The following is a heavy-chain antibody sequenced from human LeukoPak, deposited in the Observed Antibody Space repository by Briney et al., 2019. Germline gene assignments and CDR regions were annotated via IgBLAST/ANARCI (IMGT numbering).Heavy chain of an antibody. CDR3: AASLVGSGRYYFDY. D-gene: IGHD6-19*01. Sequence: PSETLSLTCTVSGGSISSYYWSWIRQPAGKGLEWIGRIYTSGSTNYNPSLKSRVTMSVDTSKNQFSLKLSSVTAADTAVYYCAASLVGSGRYYFDYWGQGTLVTVSS. CDR2: IYTSGST. J-gene: IGHJ4*02. CDR1: GGSISSYY. V-gene: IGHV4-4*07.